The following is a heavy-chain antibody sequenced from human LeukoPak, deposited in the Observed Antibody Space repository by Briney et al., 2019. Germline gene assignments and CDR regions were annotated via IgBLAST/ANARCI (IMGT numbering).Heavy chain of an antibody. CDR1: GGSVNSGSYY. CDR3: AKQLGYCSDGSCYFPY. V-gene: IGHV4-61*01. J-gene: IGHJ4*02. D-gene: IGHD2-15*01. CDR2: IYYSGST. Sequence: PSETLSLTCTVSGGSVNSGSYYWSWIRQPPGKGLEWIGYIYYSGSTNYNPSLKSRVTISVDTSKNQFSLKLSSVTAADTAVYYCAKQLGYCSDGSCYFPYWGQGTLVTVSS.